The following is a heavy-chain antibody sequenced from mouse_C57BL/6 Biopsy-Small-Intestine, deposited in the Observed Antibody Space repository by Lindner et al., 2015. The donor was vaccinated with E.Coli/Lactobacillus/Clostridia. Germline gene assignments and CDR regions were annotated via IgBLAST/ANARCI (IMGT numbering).Heavy chain of an antibody. CDR2: INPNNGGT. V-gene: IGHV1-26*01. J-gene: IGHJ2*01. CDR3: ARGRFYY. CDR1: GYTFTDYH. Sequence: VQLQESGPELVKPGASVKISCKASGYTFTDYHMNWVKQSHGKSLEWIGNINPNNGGTSYNQKFKGKATLTVDKSSSTAYMELRSLTSEDSAVYYCARGRFYYWGQGTTLTVSS.